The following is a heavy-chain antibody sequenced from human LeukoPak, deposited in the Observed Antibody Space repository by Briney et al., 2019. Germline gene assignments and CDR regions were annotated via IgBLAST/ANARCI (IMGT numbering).Heavy chain of an antibody. J-gene: IGHJ4*02. Sequence: GGSLTLSCEDSGFTFRSYEMNWVRQAPGKGLEWIAYLSSSGSAFSYADSVKGRFTIARDNAKNFLSLHMNSLRAEDTAVYYCARDLYGDYALGYWGQGTLVTVSS. CDR2: LSSSGSAF. CDR3: ARDLYGDYALGY. V-gene: IGHV3-48*03. CDR1: GFTFRSYE. D-gene: IGHD4-17*01.